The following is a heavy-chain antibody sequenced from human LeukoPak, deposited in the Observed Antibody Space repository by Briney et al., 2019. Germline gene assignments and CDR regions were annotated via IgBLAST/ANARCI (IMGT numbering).Heavy chain of an antibody. CDR1: GFPLDDYA. Sequence: GGPLTLPCAASGFPLDDYAMHWLRQPPGRGLDRVAFISGDGGTTYYADSVKGRFTVSRDNSKNSLYLQMNSLRTEDTALYYCAKTGYGDYESHYWGQGTLVTVSS. CDR2: ISGDGGTT. D-gene: IGHD4-17*01. CDR3: AKTGYGDYESHY. J-gene: IGHJ4*02. V-gene: IGHV3-43*02.